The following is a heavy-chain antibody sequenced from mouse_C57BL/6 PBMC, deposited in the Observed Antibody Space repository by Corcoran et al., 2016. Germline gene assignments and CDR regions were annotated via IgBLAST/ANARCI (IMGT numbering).Heavy chain of an antibody. Sequence: EVQLQQSGPELVKPGASVKISCKASGYTFTDYYMNWVKQSHGKSLEWIGDINPNNGGTSYNQKFKGKATLTVDKSSSTAYMELRSLTSEDSAVYYCARGDGPYDAMDYWGQGTSVTVSS. CDR3: ARGDGPYDAMDY. J-gene: IGHJ4*01. V-gene: IGHV1-26*01. D-gene: IGHD2-3*01. CDR2: INPNNGGT. CDR1: GYTFTDYY.